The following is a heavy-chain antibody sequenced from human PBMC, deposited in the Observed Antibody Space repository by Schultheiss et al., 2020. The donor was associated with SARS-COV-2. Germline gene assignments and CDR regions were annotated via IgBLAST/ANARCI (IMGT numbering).Heavy chain of an antibody. J-gene: IGHJ4*02. D-gene: IGHD2-21*02. CDR1: GFAFSNSG. CDR3: ARDSTYCSGDCSFDY. Sequence: GGSLRLSCAASGFAFSNSGMHWVRQAPGKGLEWVAVLSYDGSNKYYTDSVKGRFTISRDNSKNTLYLQMNSLRAEDTAIYYCARDSTYCSGDCSFDYWGQGTLVTVSS. CDR2: LSYDGSNK. V-gene: IGHV3-30*03.